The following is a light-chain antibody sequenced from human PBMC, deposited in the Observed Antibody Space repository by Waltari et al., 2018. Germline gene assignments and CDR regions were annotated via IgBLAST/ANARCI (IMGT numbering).Light chain of an antibody. J-gene: IGLJ1*01. CDR1: KIGTYS. CDR3: HVWHPHVDPGV. CDR2: YDG. Sequence: SYVVTQPPSVSVAPGETATITCGGDKIGTYSVHWYQQKAGQAPVLVTVYDGDRPSGFPVRFSGSNAGNTATLTISRVEAGDEARYYCHVWHPHVDPGVFGTGTEVTVL. V-gene: IGLV3-21*04.